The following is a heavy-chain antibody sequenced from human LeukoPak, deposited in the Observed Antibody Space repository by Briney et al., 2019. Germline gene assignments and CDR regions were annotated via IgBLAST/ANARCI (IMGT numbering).Heavy chain of an antibody. V-gene: IGHV3-30*18. D-gene: IGHD3-22*01. CDR2: ISYDGSNE. J-gene: IGHJ4*02. CDR3: AKVALFSGYYPPFDY. Sequence: GGSLRLSCTASGFTFSNYGMHWVRQAPGKGLEWVAVISYDGSNEYYADSVKGRFTISRDNSKNTLFLQMSSLRPEDTAVYHCAKVALFSGYYPPFDYWGQGTLVTVSS. CDR1: GFTFSNYG.